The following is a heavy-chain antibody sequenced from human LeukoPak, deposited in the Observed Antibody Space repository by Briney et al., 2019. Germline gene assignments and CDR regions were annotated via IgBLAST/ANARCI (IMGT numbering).Heavy chain of an antibody. CDR1: GFTVDSNY. Sequence: GGSLRLSCAASGFTVDSNYLSWVRQAPGKGLEWVSTIYTGGNTYYAASVKGRFTISRDNSRNTLYLQMNSLRAEDTAVYYCAKDGSVGYYDFWSGYSPLYGMDVWGQGTTVTVSS. CDR2: IYTGGNT. V-gene: IGHV3-53*05. D-gene: IGHD3-3*01. J-gene: IGHJ6*02. CDR3: AKDGSVGYYDFWSGYSPLYGMDV.